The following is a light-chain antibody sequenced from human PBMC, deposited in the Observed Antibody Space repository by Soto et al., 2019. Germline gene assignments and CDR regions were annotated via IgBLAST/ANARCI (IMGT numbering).Light chain of an antibody. Sequence: QSVLTQPPSASGSPGQSVTISCTGTSSDVGGYNYVSWYQQHPGKAPKLMIYEVSKRPSGVPDRFSGSKSGNTASLTVSRFQVEDEADYDCSSYACANNFEVFGGGTKLTVL. CDR3: SSYACANNFEV. CDR2: EVS. V-gene: IGLV2-8*01. J-gene: IGLJ2*01. CDR1: SSDVGGYNY.